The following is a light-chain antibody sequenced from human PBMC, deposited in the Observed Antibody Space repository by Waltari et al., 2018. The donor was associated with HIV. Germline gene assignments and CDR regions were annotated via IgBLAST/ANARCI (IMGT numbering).Light chain of an antibody. Sequence: QSALTQPASVSGSPGQSITISCTGTSSDVGGYNYVSWYQHHPCNAPKLIIYEVSYRPSGVSDRFSGSKSGNTASLTISGLQAEDETDYYCSSYTSSSTWVFGGGTKLTVL. CDR3: SSYTSSSTWV. V-gene: IGLV2-14*01. CDR1: SSDVGGYNY. CDR2: EVS. J-gene: IGLJ3*02.